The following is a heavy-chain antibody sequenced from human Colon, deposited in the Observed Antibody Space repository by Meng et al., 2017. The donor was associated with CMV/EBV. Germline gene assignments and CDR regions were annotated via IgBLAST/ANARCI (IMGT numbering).Heavy chain of an antibody. D-gene: IGHD3-9*01. J-gene: IGHJ4*02. V-gene: IGHV3-23*01. CDR3: AQFRNSDWLLALVY. CDR1: GFTFSDYY. CDR2: INGGGGDT. Sequence: GESLKISCAASGFTFSDYYMSWIRQAPGKGLEWVAAINGGGGDTYYAASVKGRFTISRDNSNNMLFLQVNSLRADDTAVYYCAQFRNSDWLLALVYWGQGTLVTVSS.